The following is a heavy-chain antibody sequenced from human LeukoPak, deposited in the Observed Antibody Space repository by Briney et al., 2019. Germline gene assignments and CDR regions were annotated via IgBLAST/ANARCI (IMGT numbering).Heavy chain of an antibody. D-gene: IGHD6-19*01. V-gene: IGHV3-7*01. CDR2: IKQDGSEK. J-gene: IGHJ3*02. Sequence: GGSLRLSGAASGFTFSSYWMSWVRQAPGKGLEWVANIKQDGSEKYYVDSVKGRFTISRDNAKNSLYLQMNSLRAEDTAVYYCARDCLDSSGWYQGLCHDAFDIWGQGTMVTVSS. CDR3: ARDCLDSSGWYQGLCHDAFDI. CDR1: GFTFSSYW.